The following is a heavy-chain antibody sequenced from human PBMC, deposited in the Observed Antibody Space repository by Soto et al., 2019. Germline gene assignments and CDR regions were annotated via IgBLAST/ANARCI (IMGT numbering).Heavy chain of an antibody. Sequence: QVQLVESGGGVVQPGRSLRLSCAASGFTFSSYGMHWVRQAPGKGLEWVAVISYDGSNKYYADSVKGRFTISRDNSKNTLYLQMNSLRAEDTAVYYCAKANLVPALSNYYYYYMDVWGKGTTVTVSS. CDR2: ISYDGSNK. D-gene: IGHD2-2*01. CDR1: GFTFSSYG. V-gene: IGHV3-30*18. CDR3: AKANLVPALSNYYYYYMDV. J-gene: IGHJ6*03.